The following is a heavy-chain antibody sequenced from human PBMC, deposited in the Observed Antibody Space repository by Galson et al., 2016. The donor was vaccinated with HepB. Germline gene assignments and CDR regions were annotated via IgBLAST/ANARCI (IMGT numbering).Heavy chain of an antibody. Sequence: ETLSLTCGVSGESLSGYYWTWIRQPPGKGLEWIGESNHRGLTSYSPSLKSRVTISVEQTKSQISLELTSVSAADTGVYYCTRKREATFFGSARRNYYGLDVWGQGTTVTVSS. CDR3: TRKREATFFGSARRNYYGLDV. V-gene: IGHV4-34*01. CDR2: SNHRGLT. J-gene: IGHJ6*02. D-gene: IGHD3-10*01. CDR1: GESLSGYY.